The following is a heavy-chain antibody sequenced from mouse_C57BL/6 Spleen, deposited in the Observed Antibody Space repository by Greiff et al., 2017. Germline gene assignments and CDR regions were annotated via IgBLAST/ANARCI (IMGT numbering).Heavy chain of an antibody. CDR3: ARGYYGSSPDY. D-gene: IGHD1-1*01. CDR1: GYTFTSYW. Sequence: QVQLQQPGAELVKPGASVKLSCKASGYTFTSYWMQWVKQRPGQGLEWIGEIDPSDSYTNYNQKFKGKATLTVDKSSSTAYMQLSSLTSEDSAVYYCARGYYGSSPDYWGQGTTLTVSS. V-gene: IGHV1-50*01. J-gene: IGHJ2*01. CDR2: IDPSDSYT.